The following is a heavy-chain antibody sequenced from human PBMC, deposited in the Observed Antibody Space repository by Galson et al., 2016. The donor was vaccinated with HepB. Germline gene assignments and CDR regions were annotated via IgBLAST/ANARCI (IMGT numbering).Heavy chain of an antibody. D-gene: IGHD3-22*01. CDR1: GFTFSSYA. CDR3: AKDPVPDSSGYYDITYFDY. J-gene: IGHJ4*02. V-gene: IGHV3-23*01. Sequence: SLRLSCAASGFTFSSYAMSWVRQAPGKGLEWVSAIYSSGGSTYYADSVKGRFTISRDNSKNTLSLQMNSLRAEDTAVYYCAKDPVPDSSGYYDITYFDYWGQGTLVTVSS. CDR2: IYSSGGST.